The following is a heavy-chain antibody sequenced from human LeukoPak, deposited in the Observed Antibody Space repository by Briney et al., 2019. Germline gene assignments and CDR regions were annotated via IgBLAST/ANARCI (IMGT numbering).Heavy chain of an antibody. Sequence: ASVKVSCKASGGTFSSYAISWVRQAPGQGLEWMGGIIPIFGTANYAQKFQGRVTITADESTSTAYMELSSLRSKDTAVYYCARGVVPAAMRGYFDYWGQGTLVTVSS. CDR1: GGTFSSYA. V-gene: IGHV1-69*01. CDR3: ARGVVPAAMRGYFDY. D-gene: IGHD2-2*01. J-gene: IGHJ4*02. CDR2: IIPIFGTA.